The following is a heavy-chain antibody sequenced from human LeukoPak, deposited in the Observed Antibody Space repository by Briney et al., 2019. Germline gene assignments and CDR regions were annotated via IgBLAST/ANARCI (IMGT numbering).Heavy chain of an antibody. D-gene: IGHD3-16*02. CDR3: ARSLRTTYGAFEI. J-gene: IGHJ3*02. CDR1: GFTFNNYA. V-gene: IGHV3-23*01. CDR2: ISGSGANT. Sequence: PGGSLRLSCAASGFTFNNYAMNWVRQAPGKGLEWVSSISGSGANTYYADSVKGRFTISRDNAKNLLYLEMNTLRAEDTAVYYCARSLRTTYGAFEIWGQGTMVTVSS.